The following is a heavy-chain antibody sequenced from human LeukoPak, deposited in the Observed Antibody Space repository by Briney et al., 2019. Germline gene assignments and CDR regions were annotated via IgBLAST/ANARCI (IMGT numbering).Heavy chain of an antibody. D-gene: IGHD5-18*01. J-gene: IGHJ6*03. V-gene: IGHV4-4*07. CDR2: IYTSGST. CDR1: GGSISSYY. CDR3: ARDRRGYSRLPSDYYYMDV. Sequence: SETLSLTCTVSGGSISSYYWSWIRQPAGKGLEWIGRIYTSGSTNYNPSLKSRVTMSVDTSKNQFSLKLSSVTAADTAVYYCARDRRGYSRLPSDYYYMDVWAKGPRSPSP.